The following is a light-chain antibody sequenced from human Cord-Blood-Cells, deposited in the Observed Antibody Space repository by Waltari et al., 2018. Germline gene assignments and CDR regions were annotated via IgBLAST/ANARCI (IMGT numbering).Light chain of an antibody. CDR3: QQYYSTPFT. CDR2: WAS. Sequence: DIVMTQSPDSLAVSLGERATINCKSSQSVLYSPNNKNDVDWDQQKPGQPPKLLIYWASTRESGVPDRFSGSGSGTDFTLTISSLQAEDVAVYYCQQYYSTPFTFGQGTRLEIK. V-gene: IGKV4-1*01. CDR1: QSVLYSPNNKND. J-gene: IGKJ5*01.